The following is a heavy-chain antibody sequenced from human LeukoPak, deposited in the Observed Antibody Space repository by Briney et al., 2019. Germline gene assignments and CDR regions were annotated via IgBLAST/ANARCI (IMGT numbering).Heavy chain of an antibody. CDR1: GYTFTSYY. Sequence: ASVKVSCKASGYTFTSYYMHWVRQAPGQGLEWMGIINPSGGSTSYAQKFQGRVTMTRDTSTSTVYMELSSLRSEDTAVYYCARDTPYDTSGYFFDYWGQGTLVTVSS. D-gene: IGHD3-22*01. V-gene: IGHV1-46*01. J-gene: IGHJ4*02. CDR2: INPSGGST. CDR3: ARDTPYDTSGYFFDY.